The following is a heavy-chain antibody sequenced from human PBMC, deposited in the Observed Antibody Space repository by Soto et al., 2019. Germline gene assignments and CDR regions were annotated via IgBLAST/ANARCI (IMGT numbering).Heavy chain of an antibody. D-gene: IGHD3-9*01. CDR1: GGSISSGGYY. CDR2: IYYSGST. Sequence: SETLSLTCTVSGGSISSGGYYWSWIRQHPGKGLEWIGYIYYSGSTYYNPSLKSRVTISVDTSKNQFSLKLSSVTAADTAVYYCARGVRTGPTYYFDYWGQGTLVTVSS. J-gene: IGHJ4*02. V-gene: IGHV4-31*03. CDR3: ARGVRTGPTYYFDY.